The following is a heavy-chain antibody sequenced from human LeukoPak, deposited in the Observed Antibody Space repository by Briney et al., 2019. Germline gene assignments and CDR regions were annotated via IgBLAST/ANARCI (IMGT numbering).Heavy chain of an antibody. V-gene: IGHV3-33*01. J-gene: IGHJ4*02. D-gene: IGHD4-17*01. Sequence: GGSLRLSCAASGFTFNSFAMHWVRQAPGKGLEWVAVIWYGGSNKYYADSVKGRFTISRDNSMNTVYLQMNSLRAEDSAIYYCARPYGDYYFDYWGQGTLVTVSS. CDR2: IWYGGSNK. CDR3: ARPYGDYYFDY. CDR1: GFTFNSFA.